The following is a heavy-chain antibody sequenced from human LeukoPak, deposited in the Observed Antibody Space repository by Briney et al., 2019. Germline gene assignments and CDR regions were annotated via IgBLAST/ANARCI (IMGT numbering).Heavy chain of an antibody. D-gene: IGHD4-17*01. CDR2: INHSGST. V-gene: IGHV4-34*01. CDR1: GGSFSGYY. J-gene: IGHJ3*02. CDR3: ARGSAVTTYNDAFDI. Sequence: SETLSLTCAVYGGSFSGYYWSWIRQPPGKGLEWIGEINHSGSTNYNPSLKSRVTISVDTSKNQFSLKLSSVTAADTAVYYCARGSAVTTYNDAFDIWGQGTMVTVSS.